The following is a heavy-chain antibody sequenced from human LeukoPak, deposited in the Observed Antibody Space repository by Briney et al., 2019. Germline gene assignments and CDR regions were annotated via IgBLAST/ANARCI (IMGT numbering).Heavy chain of an antibody. Sequence: GGSLRLSCAASGSTFTSYWMTWVRQAPGKGLEWVANIKQDGSEKYYVDSVKGRFTISRDNAKNSLYLQMNSLRAEDTAVYHCXXXXXXFWSGYYPSYYNYYMDVWGKGTTVTVSS. V-gene: IGHV3-7*01. D-gene: IGHD3-3*01. CDR3: XXXXXXFWSGYYPSYYNYYMDV. CDR2: IKQDGSEK. J-gene: IGHJ6*03. CDR1: GSTFTSYW.